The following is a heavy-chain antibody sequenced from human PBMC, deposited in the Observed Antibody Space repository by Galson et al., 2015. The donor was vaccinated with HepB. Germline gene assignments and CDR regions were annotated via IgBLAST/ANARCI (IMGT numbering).Heavy chain of an antibody. D-gene: IGHD2-21*01. Sequence: SVKVSCKASGGTFSSYAISWVRQTPGQGLEWMGGIIPIFGTANYAQKFQGRVTITADESTSTAYMELSSLRSEDTAVYYCARDWALMPSYCGGDCWWFDPWGQGTLVTVSS. CDR3: ARDWALMPSYCGGDCWWFDP. J-gene: IGHJ5*02. V-gene: IGHV1-69*13. CDR1: GGTFSSYA. CDR2: IIPIFGTA.